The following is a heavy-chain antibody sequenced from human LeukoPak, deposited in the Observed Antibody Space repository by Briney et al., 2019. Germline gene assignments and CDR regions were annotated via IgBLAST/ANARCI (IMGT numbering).Heavy chain of an antibody. D-gene: IGHD1-14*01. CDR2: IYYSDST. J-gene: IGHJ6*03. Sequence: SETLSLTCTVSGGSLSSYYWSWIRQPPGKGLEWIGHIYYSDSTNYKPSLTSRVTVSVDTSKNQFSLKLSSVTAPDTAVYYCARFPGGAEYRHYYYMDVWGTGTTVTVSS. CDR3: ARFPGGAEYRHYYYMDV. CDR1: GGSLSSYY. V-gene: IGHV4-59*01.